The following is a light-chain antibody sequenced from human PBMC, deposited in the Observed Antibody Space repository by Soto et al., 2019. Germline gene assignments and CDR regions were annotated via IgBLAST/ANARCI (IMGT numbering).Light chain of an antibody. CDR1: SGHSSYI. CDR3: ETWDSNTRV. CDR2: LEGSGSY. Sequence: QPVLAQSSSASASLGSWVKLTCTLSSGHSSYIIAWHQQQPGKAPRYLMKLEGSGSYNKGSGVPDRFSGSSSGTDRYLTISNLQSEDEADYYCETWDSNTRVFGTGTKVTVL. J-gene: IGLJ1*01. V-gene: IGLV4-60*03.